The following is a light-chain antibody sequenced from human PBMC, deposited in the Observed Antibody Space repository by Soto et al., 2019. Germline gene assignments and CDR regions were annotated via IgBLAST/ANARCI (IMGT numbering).Light chain of an antibody. Sequence: EIVLTQSPGTLSLSPGERATLSCRASQSVSSGYLAWYQHKPGQAPRLLIFGASIRSAGIADRFTGSGSGADFTLTISRLEPEDFAVYYCQQYGSSPRTFGQGTKVEIK. CDR2: GAS. CDR1: QSVSSGY. V-gene: IGKV3-20*01. CDR3: QQYGSSPRT. J-gene: IGKJ1*01.